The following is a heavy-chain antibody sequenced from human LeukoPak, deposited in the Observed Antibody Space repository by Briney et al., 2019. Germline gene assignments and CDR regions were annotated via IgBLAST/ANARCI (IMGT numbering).Heavy chain of an antibody. V-gene: IGHV1-2*02. Sequence: ASVKVSCKASGYTFTGYYMHWVRQAPGQGLEWMGWINPNSGGTNYAQKFQGRVTMTRDTSISTAYMELSSLRSEDTAVYYRAAAVAGPYYFDYWGQGTLVTVSS. J-gene: IGHJ4*02. D-gene: IGHD6-19*01. CDR2: INPNSGGT. CDR3: AAAVAGPYYFDY. CDR1: GYTFTGYY.